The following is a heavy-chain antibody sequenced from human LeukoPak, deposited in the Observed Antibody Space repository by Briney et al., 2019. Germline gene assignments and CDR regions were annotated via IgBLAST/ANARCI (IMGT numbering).Heavy chain of an antibody. Sequence: PGESLRLSCRASGFIFSSYALNWVRRAPAQGLEWVSSISSSSGDIYYTDSVKGRFTISRDNARKSLYLQMNSLRVEDTAVYYCVRDYGGSSGAFDLWGQGTMVTVSS. CDR3: VRDYGGSSGAFDL. CDR2: ISSSSGDI. D-gene: IGHD4-23*01. CDR1: GFIFSSYA. J-gene: IGHJ3*01. V-gene: IGHV3-21*01.